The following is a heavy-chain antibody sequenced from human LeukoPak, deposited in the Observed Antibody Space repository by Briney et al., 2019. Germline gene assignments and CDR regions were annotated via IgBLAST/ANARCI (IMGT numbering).Heavy chain of an antibody. V-gene: IGHV3-53*01. CDR1: GISVSINY. D-gene: IGHD1-14*01. J-gene: IGHJ5*02. Sequence: PGGSLRLSCAASGISVSINYMSWARQAPGKGLEWVAVIYSGGTYHADSVKGRFTISRDESKNTLFLQMNSLRVEDTAVYYCATVYEARIPWGQGTLVTVSS. CDR3: ATVYEARIP. CDR2: IYSGGT.